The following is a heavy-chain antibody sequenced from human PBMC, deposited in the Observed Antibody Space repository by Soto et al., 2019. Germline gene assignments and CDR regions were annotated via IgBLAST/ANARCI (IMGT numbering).Heavy chain of an antibody. V-gene: IGHV3-33*01. CDR1: GFTFSSYG. Sequence: GGSLRLSCAASGFTFSSYGMHWVRQAPGKGLEWVAVIWYDGSNKYYADSVKGRFTISRDNSKNTLYLQMNSLRAEDTAVYYCARDHCGGDCYSGLDYWGQGTLVTVSS. J-gene: IGHJ4*02. D-gene: IGHD2-21*02. CDR3: ARDHCGGDCYSGLDY. CDR2: IWYDGSNK.